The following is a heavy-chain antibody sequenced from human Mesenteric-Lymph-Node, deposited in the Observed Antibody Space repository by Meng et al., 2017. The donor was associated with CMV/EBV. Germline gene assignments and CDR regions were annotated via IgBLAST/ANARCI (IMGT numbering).Heavy chain of an antibody. V-gene: IGHV3-30*14. CDR1: GFTFSSYA. Sequence: GGSLRLSCAASGFTFSSYAMDWVRQAPGKGLEWVAVISYDGSNKYYADSVKGRFTISRDNSKNTLYLQMSSLRAEDTAVHYCAKGGRWSLHDAFDIWGQGTMVTVSS. CDR2: ISYDGSNK. J-gene: IGHJ3*02. CDR3: AKGGRWSLHDAFDI. D-gene: IGHD2-15*01.